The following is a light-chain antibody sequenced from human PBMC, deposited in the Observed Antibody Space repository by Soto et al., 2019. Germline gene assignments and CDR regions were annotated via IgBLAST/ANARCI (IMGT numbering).Light chain of an antibody. V-gene: IGKV3-20*01. Sequence: EIVLTQSPGTLSLSPGERATLSCRASQSISSSYLAWYQQKPGHAPRLLIYGASSRATGIPDRFSGSGAGTDFSVTISRLELEDFAVYYCQQYCSSLWTFGQGTKVEIK. CDR2: GAS. J-gene: IGKJ1*01. CDR3: QQYCSSLWT. CDR1: QSISSSY.